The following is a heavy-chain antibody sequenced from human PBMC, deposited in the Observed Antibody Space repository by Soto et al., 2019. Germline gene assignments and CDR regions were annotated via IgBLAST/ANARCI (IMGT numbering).Heavy chain of an antibody. V-gene: IGHV1-24*01. CDR3: ATAGLGRGVRVYYFDY. CDR1: GYTLTELS. J-gene: IGHJ4*02. Sequence: ASVKVSCKVSGYTLTELSMHWVRQAPGKGLEWMGGFDPEDGETIYAQKFQGRVTMTEDTSTDTAYMELSSLRSEDTAVYYCATAGLGRGVRVYYFDYWGQGTLVTV. CDR2: FDPEDGET. D-gene: IGHD3-10*01.